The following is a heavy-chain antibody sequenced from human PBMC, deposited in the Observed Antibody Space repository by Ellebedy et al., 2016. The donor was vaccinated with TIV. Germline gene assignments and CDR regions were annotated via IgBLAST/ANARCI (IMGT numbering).Heavy chain of an antibody. V-gene: IGHV3-66*01. CDR3: NKGDYMDV. D-gene: IGHD3-16*01. Sequence: GGSLRLXCAASGLAVSNYMTWVRQAPGKGLEWVSVIYNGDNTHYADSVKGRFTISRDNAKHSVYLQMNSLRVEDTAVYYCNKGDYMDVWGKGTTVNVS. CDR2: IYNGDNT. J-gene: IGHJ6*03. CDR1: GLAVSNY.